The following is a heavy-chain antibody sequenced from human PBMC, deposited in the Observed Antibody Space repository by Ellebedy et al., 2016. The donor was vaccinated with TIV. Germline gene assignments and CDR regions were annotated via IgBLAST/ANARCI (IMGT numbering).Heavy chain of an antibody. Sequence: LRLSXTVSGGSISSGGYYWSWIRQHPGKGLEWIGYIYYSGSTYYNPSLKSRVTISVDTSKNQFSLKLSSVTAADTAVYYCARADIVATTPPDYWGQGTLVTVSS. V-gene: IGHV4-31*03. CDR3: ARADIVATTPPDY. J-gene: IGHJ4*02. CDR1: GGSISSGGYY. D-gene: IGHD5-12*01. CDR2: IYYSGST.